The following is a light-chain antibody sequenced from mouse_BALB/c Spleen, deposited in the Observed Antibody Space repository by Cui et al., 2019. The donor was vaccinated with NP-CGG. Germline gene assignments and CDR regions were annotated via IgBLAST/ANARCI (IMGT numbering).Light chain of an antibody. Sequence: AVVTQQSALPTSPGETVTLTCRSSTGAVTTSNYANWVQEKPDHLFTGLIGGTNNRAPGVPARFSGSLIGEKAALTITGAQTEDEAIYFCALWYSNHWVFGGGTKLTVL. V-gene: IGLV1*01. CDR3: ALWYSNHWV. CDR2: GTN. J-gene: IGLJ1*01. CDR1: TGAVTTSNY.